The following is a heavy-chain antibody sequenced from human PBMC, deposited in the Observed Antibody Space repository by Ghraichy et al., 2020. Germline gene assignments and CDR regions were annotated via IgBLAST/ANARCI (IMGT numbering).Heavy chain of an antibody. CDR1: GGSFSGYY. Sequence: SETLSLTCAVYGGSFSGYYWSWIRQPPGKGLEWIGEINHSGSTNYNPSLKSRVTISVDTSKNQFSLKLSSVTAADTAVYYCARGLRTTVTTQGFPFDYWGQGTLVTVSS. J-gene: IGHJ4*02. D-gene: IGHD4-17*01. CDR2: INHSGST. V-gene: IGHV4-34*01. CDR3: ARGLRTTVTTQGFPFDY.